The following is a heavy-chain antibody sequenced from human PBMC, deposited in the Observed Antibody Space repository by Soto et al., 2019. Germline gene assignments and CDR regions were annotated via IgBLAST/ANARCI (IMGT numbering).Heavy chain of an antibody. CDR1: GGSFSDHW. CDR3: ARGGGGWLVRAASSYMDA. Sequence: SETLSLTCAVCGGSFSDHWWSWIRQPPGKGLEWIGEINHSGSTNYNPSLKSRVILSVDTSKNQFSLKLSSVTAADTAVYYCARGGGGWLVRAASSYMDAWGKENALTISS. V-gene: IGHV4-34*01. CDR2: INHSGST. D-gene: IGHD6-19*01. J-gene: IGHJ6*03.